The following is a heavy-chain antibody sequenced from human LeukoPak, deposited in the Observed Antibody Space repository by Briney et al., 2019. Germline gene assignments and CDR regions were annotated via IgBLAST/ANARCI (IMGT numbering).Heavy chain of an antibody. V-gene: IGHV7-4-1*02. CDR1: GYTFTSYA. J-gene: IGHJ4*02. D-gene: IGHD3-22*01. CDR3: ARDGPSTLNYDSSGYYYTHFDY. CDR2: INTNTGNP. Sequence: ASVKVSCKASGYTFTSYAMNWVRQAPGQGLEWMGWINTNTGNPTYAQGFTGRFVFSLDTSVSTAYLQISSLKAEDTAVYYCARDGPSTLNYDSSGYYYTHFDYWGQGTLVTVSS.